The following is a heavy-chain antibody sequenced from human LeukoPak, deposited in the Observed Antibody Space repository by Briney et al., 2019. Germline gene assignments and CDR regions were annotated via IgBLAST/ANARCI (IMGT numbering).Heavy chain of an antibody. J-gene: IGHJ4*02. CDR3: AKDLEYYDSSGYYPY. Sequence: SCKASGFTFISYAMSWVRQAPGKGLEWVSAISGSGGSTYYADSVKGRFTISRDNSKNTLYLQMNSLRAEDTAVYYCAKDLEYYDSSGYYPYWGQGTLVTVSS. D-gene: IGHD3-22*01. CDR1: GFTFISYA. V-gene: IGHV3-23*01. CDR2: ISGSGGST.